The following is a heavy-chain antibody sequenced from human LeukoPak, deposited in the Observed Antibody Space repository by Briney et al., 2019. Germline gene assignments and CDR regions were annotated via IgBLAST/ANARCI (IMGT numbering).Heavy chain of an antibody. V-gene: IGHV3-9*01. CDR3: AKARKKWELLYYFDY. J-gene: IGHJ4*02. CDR2: ISWNSGSI. CDR1: GFTFDDYA. D-gene: IGHD1-26*01. Sequence: GGSLRLSCAASGFTFDDYAMHWARQSRGKGLEWVSGISWNSGSIGYADSVKGRFTISRDNAKNSLYLQMNSLRAEDTAVYYCAKARKKWELLYYFDYWGQGTLVTVSS.